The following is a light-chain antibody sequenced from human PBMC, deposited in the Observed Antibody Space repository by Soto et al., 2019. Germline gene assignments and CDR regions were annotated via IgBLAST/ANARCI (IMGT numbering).Light chain of an antibody. V-gene: IGKV3-11*01. CDR1: QSVSSS. J-gene: IGKJ4*01. CDR3: QQRSDWPST. Sequence: EIVLTQSPATLSLSPGERATLSCRASQSVSSSLAWYQQKPGQTPRLLIYDASNRATGFPARFSGSGSGTDFTPTIRSLEPDEFAVYYCQQRSDWPSTFGGGTKVQIK. CDR2: DAS.